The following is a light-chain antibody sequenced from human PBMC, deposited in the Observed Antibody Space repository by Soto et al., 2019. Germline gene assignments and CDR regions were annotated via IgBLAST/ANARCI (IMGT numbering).Light chain of an antibody. V-gene: IGKV3-15*01. CDR1: QSVSSN. J-gene: IGKJ5*01. CDR2: GAS. CDR3: QHYNNWPPFT. Sequence: EIVMTQSPATLSVSPGERATLSCRASQSVSSNFAWYQQKPGQAPRLLIYGASTRATGIPARFSGSGSGTEFTLTISSLQFEDFAVYYCQHYNNWPPFTFGQGTRLEIK.